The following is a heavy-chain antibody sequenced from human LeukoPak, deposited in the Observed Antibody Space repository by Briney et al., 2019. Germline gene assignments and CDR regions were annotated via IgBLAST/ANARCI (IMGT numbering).Heavy chain of an antibody. CDR3: ARGRQEWWTFDALDI. V-gene: IGHV3-30*03. Sequence: GGSLRLSCAASGFTFSSYGMHWVRQAPGKGLEWVALIAYDGYKNYHADSVKGRFTISRDNSKNTLYLQMNSLIPADTAVYYCARGRQEWWTFDALDIWGQGTMVTVSS. J-gene: IGHJ3*02. CDR1: GFTFSSYG. CDR2: IAYDGYKN. D-gene: IGHD2-8*01.